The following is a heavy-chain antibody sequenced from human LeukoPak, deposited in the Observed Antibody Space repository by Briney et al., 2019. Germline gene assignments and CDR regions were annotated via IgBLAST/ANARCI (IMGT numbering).Heavy chain of an antibody. CDR1: GFTFSSYA. CDR3: AKGSRYCSGGSCYPAGY. J-gene: IGHJ4*02. CDR2: ISGSGGST. D-gene: IGHD2-15*01. Sequence: GGSLRLSCAASGFTFSSYAMSWVRQAPGKGLEWVSAISGSGGSTYYADSVKGRFTISRDNSKNTLYLQMNSLRAEDTAVYYCAKGSRYCSGGSCYPAGYWGQGTLVTVSS. V-gene: IGHV3-23*01.